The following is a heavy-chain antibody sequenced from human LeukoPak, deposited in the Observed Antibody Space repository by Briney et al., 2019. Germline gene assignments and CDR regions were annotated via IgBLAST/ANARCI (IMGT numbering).Heavy chain of an antibody. CDR2: IYHSGST. D-gene: IGHD6-13*01. Sequence: PSETLSLTCAVSGYSIGSGYYWGWIRQPPGKGLEWIGSIYHSGSTYYNPSLKSRVTISVDTSKNQFSLKLSPVTAADTAVYYCARAAAAGIYVLFDYWGQGTLVTVSS. CDR1: GYSIGSGYY. V-gene: IGHV4-38-2*01. J-gene: IGHJ4*02. CDR3: ARAAAAGIYVLFDY.